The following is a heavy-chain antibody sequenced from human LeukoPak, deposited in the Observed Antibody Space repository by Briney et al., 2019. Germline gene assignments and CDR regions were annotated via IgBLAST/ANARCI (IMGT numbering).Heavy chain of an antibody. CDR3: GKASSGYYSAILH. J-gene: IGHJ4*02. D-gene: IGHD3-22*01. CDR2: ISWNSGNI. Sequence: GGSLRLSCAASGFTFDGYGMSWVRQAPGKGLEWVSGISWNSGNIGYADSVKGRFTISRDNAKNSLYLQMDSLRAEDTAFYYCGKASSGYYSAILHWGQGTLVTVSS. V-gene: IGHV3-9*01. CDR1: GFTFDGYG.